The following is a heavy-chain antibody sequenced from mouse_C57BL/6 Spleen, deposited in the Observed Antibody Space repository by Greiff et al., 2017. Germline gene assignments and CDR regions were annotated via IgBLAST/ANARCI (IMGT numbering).Heavy chain of an antibody. CDR3: ARGYSNYVDAMDY. Sequence: EVQGVESGGGLVKPGGSLKLSCAASGFTFSDYGMHWVRQAPEKGLEWVAYISSGSSTIYYADTVKGRFTISRDNAKNTLFLQMTSLRSEDTAMYYCARGYSNYVDAMDYWGQGTSVTVSS. CDR1: GFTFSDYG. V-gene: IGHV5-17*01. CDR2: ISSGSSTI. D-gene: IGHD2-5*01. J-gene: IGHJ4*01.